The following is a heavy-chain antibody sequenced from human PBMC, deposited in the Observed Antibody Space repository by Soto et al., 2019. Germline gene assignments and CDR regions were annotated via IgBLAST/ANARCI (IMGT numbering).Heavy chain of an antibody. CDR1: GYTFSGYW. J-gene: IGHJ5*02. CDR3: VVQQKLPWVNA. V-gene: IGHV5-51*01. D-gene: IGHD1-1*01. Sequence: GESLKISCKGSGYTFSGYWIGWVRQMSGKGLEWMGIIYPGDSDARYSPSFQGQVTISADESITTAYLQWDSLKASDTAIYYCVVQQKLPWVNAWGQGTLVTISS. CDR2: IYPGDSDA.